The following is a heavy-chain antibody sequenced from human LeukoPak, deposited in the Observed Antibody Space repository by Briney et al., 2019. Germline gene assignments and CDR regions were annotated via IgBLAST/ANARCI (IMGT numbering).Heavy chain of an antibody. CDR1: GGSISSYY. D-gene: IGHD2-15*01. CDR2: IYYSGST. CDR3: ARDLHYCSGGSCYPDV. V-gene: IGHV4-59*01. J-gene: IGHJ6*04. Sequence: PSETLSLTCTVSGGSISSYYWSWLRQPPGKGLEWIGYIYYSGSTNYNPSLKSRVTISVDTSKNQFSLKLSSVTAADTAVYYCARDLHYCSGGSCYPDVWGKGTTVTVSS.